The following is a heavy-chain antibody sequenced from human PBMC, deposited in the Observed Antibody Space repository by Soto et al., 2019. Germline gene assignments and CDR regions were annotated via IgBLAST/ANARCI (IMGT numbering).Heavy chain of an antibody. Sequence: PSETLSLTCTVSVGSIINYYCSWFRQSPGKGLEWIGYINHDGYSAYNLSLKRRITMSADTSKTQFSLMLDSVTATDTAVYYCAKDTYYHDRSGYYIFDYWGQGTPVTVSS. CDR3: AKDTYYHDRSGYYIFDY. J-gene: IGHJ4*02. CDR2: INHDGYS. CDR1: VGSIINYY. V-gene: IGHV4-4*08. D-gene: IGHD3-22*01.